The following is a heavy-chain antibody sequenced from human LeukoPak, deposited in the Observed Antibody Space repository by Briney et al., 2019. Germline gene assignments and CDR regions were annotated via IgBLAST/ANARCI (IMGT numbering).Heavy chain of an antibody. J-gene: IGHJ6*02. Sequence: HPGGSLRLSCAASGFTFSAYWMHWVRQAPGEGLVWVSRTDSDGSDISYADSVKGRFTMSRDNAKNTLFLQMNSLRVEDTAVYYCTRDRRYGGMDVWGQGTTVTVSS. CDR3: TRDRRYGGMDV. V-gene: IGHV3-74*01. CDR1: GFTFSAYW. CDR2: TDSDGSDI. D-gene: IGHD4-17*01.